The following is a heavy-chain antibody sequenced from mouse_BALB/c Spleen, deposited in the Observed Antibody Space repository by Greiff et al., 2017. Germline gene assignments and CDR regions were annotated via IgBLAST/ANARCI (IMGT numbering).Heavy chain of an antibody. Sequence: EVQLQQSGPELVKPGASVKMSCKASGYTFTSYVMHWVKQKPGQGLEWIGYINPYNDGTKYNEKFKGKATLTSDKSSSTAYMELSSLTSEDSAVYYCARLDGYYASWFAYWGQGTLVTVSA. CDR2: INPYNDGT. CDR1: GYTFTSYV. D-gene: IGHD2-3*01. CDR3: ARLDGYYASWFAY. J-gene: IGHJ3*01. V-gene: IGHV1-14*01.